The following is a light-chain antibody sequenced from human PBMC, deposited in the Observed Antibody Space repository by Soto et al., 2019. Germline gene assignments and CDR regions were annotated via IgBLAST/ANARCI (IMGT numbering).Light chain of an antibody. V-gene: IGLV1-47*01. CDR3: AACDDSLSGVV. CDR1: SSNIGSNY. CDR2: RNS. Sequence: QAVVTQPPSASGTPGQRVTISCSGSSSNIGSNYVYWYQQLPGTVPQLLIYRNSERPSGVPDRFSGSKSGNSASLAISGLRAEDEADYYCAACDDSLSGVVFGGGTKLTVL. J-gene: IGLJ2*01.